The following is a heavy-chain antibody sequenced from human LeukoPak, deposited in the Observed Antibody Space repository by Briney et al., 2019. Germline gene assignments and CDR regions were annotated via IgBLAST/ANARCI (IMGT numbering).Heavy chain of an antibody. V-gene: IGHV3-48*03. CDR3: AGDQGERRHYYYGMDV. CDR2: INSGGETR. J-gene: IGHJ6*02. Sequence: GGSLRLSCAASGFTLNNYEMNWVRQAPGKGLEWVSYINSGGETRYYADSVKGRFTISRDNADNSLSLQMNSLRAEDTAVYYCAGDQGERRHYYYGMDVWGQGTTVTVSS. CDR1: GFTLNNYE. D-gene: IGHD1-1*01.